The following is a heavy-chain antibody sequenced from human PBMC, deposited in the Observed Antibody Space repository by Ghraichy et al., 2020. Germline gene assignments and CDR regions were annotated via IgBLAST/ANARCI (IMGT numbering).Heavy chain of an antibody. CDR3: AKSCGGYGRDV. CDR1: GFTFSSYA. Sequence: GGSLRLSCAASGFTFSSYAMRWVRRAPGKGLEWVSAVTGNGGCTYYADSVKGRFTISRDNSKNTLHLQVNSLRAEDTAVYYCAKSCGGYGRDVWGQGTTVTVS. CDR2: VTGNGGCT. V-gene: IGHV3-23*01. J-gene: IGHJ6*02.